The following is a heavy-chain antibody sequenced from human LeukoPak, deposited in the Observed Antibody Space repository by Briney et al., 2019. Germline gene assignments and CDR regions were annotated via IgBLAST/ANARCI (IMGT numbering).Heavy chain of an antibody. CDR3: ARSVLDETYYMDV. CDR1: GYSISSGYY. V-gene: IGHV4-38-2*02. D-gene: IGHD3-16*01. CDR2: IFHSGST. Sequence: PETLSLTCTVSGYSISSGYYWGWIRQPPGKGLEWIGSIFHSGSTDYNPSLKGRVTISVDTSKNQFSLKLSSVTAADTAVYYCARSVLDETYYMDVWGKGTTVTVSS. J-gene: IGHJ6*03.